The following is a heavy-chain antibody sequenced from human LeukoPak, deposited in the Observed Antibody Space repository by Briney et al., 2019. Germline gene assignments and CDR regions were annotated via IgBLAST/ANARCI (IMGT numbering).Heavy chain of an antibody. V-gene: IGHV4-59*12. CDR1: EGSISTYY. D-gene: IGHD3-10*01. Sequence: TSETLSLTCTVSEGSISTYYWNWIRQPPGKGLEWVGYVYYSGSTNYNPSLKSRVTISIDTSKSHFSLMLRSVTAAATAVYYCARRRVWRGSGSYYQAYNWFDPWGQGTLVTVSS. CDR3: ARRRVWRGSGSYYQAYNWFDP. CDR2: VYYSGST. J-gene: IGHJ5*02.